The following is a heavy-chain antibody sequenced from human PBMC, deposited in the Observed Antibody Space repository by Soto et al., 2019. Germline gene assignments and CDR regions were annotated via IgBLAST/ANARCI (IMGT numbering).Heavy chain of an antibody. CDR1: GGSISSSSYY. CDR2: IYYSGST. J-gene: IGHJ4*02. D-gene: IGHD3-3*01. V-gene: IGHV4-39*01. CDR3: ARHDGYYPTIFGVVTHGGHYFDY. Sequence: SETLSLTCTVSGGSISSSSYYWGWIRQPPGKGLEWIGSIYYSGSTYYNPSLKSRVTISVDTSKNQFSLKLSSVTAADTAVYYCARHDGYYPTIFGVVTHGGHYFDYWGQGTLVTVSS.